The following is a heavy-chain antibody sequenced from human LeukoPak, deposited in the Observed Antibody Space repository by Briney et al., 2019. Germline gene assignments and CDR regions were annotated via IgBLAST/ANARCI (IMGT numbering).Heavy chain of an antibody. CDR2: ISGSGGST. CDR1: GFTFSSYA. D-gene: IGHD2-2*01. J-gene: IGHJ4*02. V-gene: IGHV3-23*01. CDR3: ARSDIVVVPAALYFDY. Sequence: GGSLRLSCAASGFTFSSYAMSWVRQAPGKGLEWVSAISGSGGSTYYADSAKGRFTISRDNAKNSLYLQMNSLRAEDTAVYYCARSDIVVVPAALYFDYWGQGTLVTVSS.